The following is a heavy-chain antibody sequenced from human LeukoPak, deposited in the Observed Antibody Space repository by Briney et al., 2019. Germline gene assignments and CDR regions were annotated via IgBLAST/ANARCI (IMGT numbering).Heavy chain of an antibody. J-gene: IGHJ1*01. Sequence: PGGSLRLSCAASGFTFDDYAMHWVRQALGKGLEWVSGISWNSGSIGYADSVKGRFTISRDNAKNSLYLQMNSLRAEDMALYYCAKGNYGGNQEYFQHWGQGTLVTVSS. CDR1: GFTFDDYA. CDR2: ISWNSGSI. CDR3: AKGNYGGNQEYFQH. V-gene: IGHV3-9*03. D-gene: IGHD4-23*01.